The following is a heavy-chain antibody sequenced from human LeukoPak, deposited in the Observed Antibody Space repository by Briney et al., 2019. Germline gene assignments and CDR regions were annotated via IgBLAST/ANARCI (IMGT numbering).Heavy chain of an antibody. V-gene: IGHV4-61*02. Sequence: SETLSLTCTVSGGSISGGSYYWSWIRQPAGKGLEWIGRIYTSGSTNYNPSLKSRVTISVDTSKNQFSLKLSSVTAADTAVYYCARDRVTRYYYYYYMDVWGKGTTVTVSS. J-gene: IGHJ6*03. D-gene: IGHD4-23*01. CDR2: IYTSGST. CDR1: GGSISGGSYY. CDR3: ARDRVTRYYYYYYMDV.